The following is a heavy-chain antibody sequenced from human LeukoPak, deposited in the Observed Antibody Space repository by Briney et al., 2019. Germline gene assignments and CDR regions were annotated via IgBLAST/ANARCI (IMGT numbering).Heavy chain of an antibody. CDR2: ISAYNGNT. CDR3: ARNRPYYYDSSGYYFHFDY. CDR1: GYTFTSYG. J-gene: IGHJ4*02. V-gene: IGHV1-18*01. D-gene: IGHD3-22*01. Sequence: ASVKVSCKASGYTFTSYGISWVRQAPGQGLEWMGWISAYNGNTNYAQKLQGRVTMTTDTSTSTAYMELRSLRSDGTAVYYCARNRPYYYDSSGYYFHFDYWGQGTLVTVSS.